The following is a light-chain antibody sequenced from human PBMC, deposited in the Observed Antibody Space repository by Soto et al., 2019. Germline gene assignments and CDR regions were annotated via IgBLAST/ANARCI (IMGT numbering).Light chain of an antibody. Sequence: EIVMTQSPATLSVSPGERATLSYRASQSVSSNLAWYQQKPGQAPRLLIYGASTRATGIPARFSGSGSGTEFTLTISSLQSEDFAVYYCQQYNNATWTFGQGTKVEIK. V-gene: IGKV3-15*01. CDR1: QSVSSN. J-gene: IGKJ1*01. CDR3: QQYNNATWT. CDR2: GAS.